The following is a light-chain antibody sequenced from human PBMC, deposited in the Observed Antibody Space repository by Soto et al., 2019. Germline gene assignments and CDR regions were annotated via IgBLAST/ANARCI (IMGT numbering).Light chain of an antibody. CDR2: VAS. CDR3: QQSYSNPIT. V-gene: IGKV1-39*01. CDR1: QTISSY. J-gene: IGKJ5*01. Sequence: DIEMTQSPSSLSASVGDRVTITWGASQTISSYLNWYQKKPGKAPKLLIYVASSLQGGVPSRLSGSGSGTDLTLTIGSLQHDDFATYYCQQSYSNPITFGQGTRLEIK.